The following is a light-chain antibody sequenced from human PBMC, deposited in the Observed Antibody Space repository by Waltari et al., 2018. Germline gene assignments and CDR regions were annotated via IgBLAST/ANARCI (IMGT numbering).Light chain of an antibody. CDR2: RNT. J-gene: IGLJ3*02. CDR1: FSTLRVNY. Sequence: QSVLTQPPSASGTPGQGVTISCSGSFSTLRVNYVHWYQHLPGTAPKPPIYRNTQRPSGVPDRFSGSKSGTSASLAISGLRSEDEADYYCTTYDDNLRRWVFGGGTKVTVL. V-gene: IGLV1-47*01. CDR3: TTYDDNLRRWV.